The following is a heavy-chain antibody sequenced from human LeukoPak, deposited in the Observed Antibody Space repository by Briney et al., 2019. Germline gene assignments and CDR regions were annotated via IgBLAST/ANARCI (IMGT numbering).Heavy chain of an antibody. D-gene: IGHD1-26*01. CDR1: GYSISSGYY. CDR3: ARMLRTVWELPYY. Sequence: SETLSLTCTLSGYSISSGYYWGWIRQPPGKGLEWIGSMFHSGTTYYNPSLKSRVTISVDTSKNHFSLKLSSVTAADTAVYYCARMLRTVWELPYYWGQGTLVTVSS. V-gene: IGHV4-38-2*02. CDR2: MFHSGTT. J-gene: IGHJ4*02.